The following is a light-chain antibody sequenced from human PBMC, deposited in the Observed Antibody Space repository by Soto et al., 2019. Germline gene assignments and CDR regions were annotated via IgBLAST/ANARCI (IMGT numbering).Light chain of an antibody. J-gene: IGLJ1*01. CDR2: RNN. V-gene: IGLV1-47*01. Sequence: QSVLTRPPSASGTPGQRVTISCSGSGSNIGSNSVYWYQQLPGTAPKLLIYRNNQRPSGVPDRFSGSKSGTSASLAISGLRSEDEADYYCATWDDSLNLLYVFGAGTKVTVL. CDR3: ATWDDSLNLLYV. CDR1: GSNIGSNS.